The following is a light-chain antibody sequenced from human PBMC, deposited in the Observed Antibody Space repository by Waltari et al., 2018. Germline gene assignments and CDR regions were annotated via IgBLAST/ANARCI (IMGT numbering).Light chain of an antibody. V-gene: IGKV1-5*03. Sequence: DIQMTQSPSTLSASVGDRVTITCRASQSISSWLAWYQQKQGKAPKLLIYKASSLESGVPSRFSGSGSGTEFTLTISSLQPDDFVTYYCQQYNSYSQTFGQGTKVEIK. CDR1: QSISSW. CDR3: QQYNSYSQT. J-gene: IGKJ1*01. CDR2: KAS.